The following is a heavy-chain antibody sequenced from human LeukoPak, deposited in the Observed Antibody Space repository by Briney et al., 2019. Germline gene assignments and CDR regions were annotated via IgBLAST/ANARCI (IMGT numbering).Heavy chain of an antibody. CDR2: ISGSGDST. Sequence: GGSLRLSCAASGFTFSSYAMSWVRQAPGKGLEWVSAISGSGDSTYYADSVKGRFTISRDNSKNTLYLQMNSLRAEDTAVYYCAKGGIRFLEWLSHSDYWGQGTLVTVSS. CDR3: AKGGIRFLEWLSHSDY. CDR1: GFTFSSYA. V-gene: IGHV3-23*01. J-gene: IGHJ4*02. D-gene: IGHD3-3*01.